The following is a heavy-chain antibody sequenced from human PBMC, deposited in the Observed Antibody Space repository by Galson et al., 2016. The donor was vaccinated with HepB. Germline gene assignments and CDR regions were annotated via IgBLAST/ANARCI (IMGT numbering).Heavy chain of an antibody. Sequence: SLRLSCAASGFTFSSYGMHWVRQAPGKGLEWVAVISYDGSYKYYADSVKGRFTISRDNSKNTLYLQMNSLRAEDTAVYFCAKSRSYDTYYYYAMDVWGQGTAVTVSS. CDR3: AKSRSYDTYYYYAMDV. D-gene: IGHD3-9*01. J-gene: IGHJ6*02. V-gene: IGHV3-30*18. CDR1: GFTFSSYG. CDR2: ISYDGSYK.